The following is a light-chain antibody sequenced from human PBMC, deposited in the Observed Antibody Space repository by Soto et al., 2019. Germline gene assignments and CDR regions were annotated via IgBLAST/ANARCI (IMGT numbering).Light chain of an antibody. CDR1: QSISSR. CDR2: DAS. CDR3: QQYKTFCT. J-gene: IGKJ1*01. Sequence: DIPMTQSPSTLSASVGDRVTITCRASQSISSRLAWFQQKPERAPRVLIYDASSLESGVPSRFSGGGSGTEFTLTISSLQPDDFETYDYQQYKTFCTFGQGTKV. V-gene: IGKV1-5*01.